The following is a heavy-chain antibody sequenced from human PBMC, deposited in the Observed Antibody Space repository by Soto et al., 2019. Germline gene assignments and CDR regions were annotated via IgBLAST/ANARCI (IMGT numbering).Heavy chain of an antibody. CDR3: ARDKWDGYPYGVFDY. Sequence: QVQLQESGPGLVKPSETLSLTCTVSGGSVSSGHYYWTWIRQPPGKGLEWIGYIHYSGSTNYNPSHKSRVTMSVATSKNQFSLRLSSVTAADTAVYYCARDKWDGYPYGVFDYWGQGTLFTVSS. CDR1: GGSVSSGHYY. J-gene: IGHJ4*02. D-gene: IGHD5-18*01. CDR2: IHYSGST. V-gene: IGHV4-61*01.